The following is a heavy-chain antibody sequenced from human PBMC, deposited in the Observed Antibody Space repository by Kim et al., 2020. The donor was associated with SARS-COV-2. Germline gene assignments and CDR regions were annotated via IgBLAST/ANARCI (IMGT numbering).Heavy chain of an antibody. CDR3: ARDSDYYDSSGYVYNWFDP. CDR2: ISAYNGNT. D-gene: IGHD3-22*01. J-gene: IGHJ5*02. CDR1: GYTFTSYG. Sequence: ATVKVSCKASGYTFTSYGISWVRQAPGQGLEWMGWISAYNGNTNYAQKLQGRVTMTTDTSTSTAYMELRSLRSDDTAVYYCARDSDYYDSSGYVYNWFDPWGQGTLVTVSS. V-gene: IGHV1-18*01.